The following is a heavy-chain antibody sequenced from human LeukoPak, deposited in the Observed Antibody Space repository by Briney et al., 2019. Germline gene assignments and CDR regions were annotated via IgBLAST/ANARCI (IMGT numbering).Heavy chain of an antibody. V-gene: IGHV4-31*03. CDR1: GGSISSGGYY. D-gene: IGHD5-18*01. Sequence: SETLSLTCTVSGGSISSGGYYWSWIRQLPGQGLEWIGYINYSGSAYYNPSLKSRATMSVDTSKNQFSLKLSSVTAADTAVYYCARDSGYSSGSPFDYWGQGTLVTVSS. CDR2: INYSGSA. J-gene: IGHJ4*02. CDR3: ARDSGYSSGSPFDY.